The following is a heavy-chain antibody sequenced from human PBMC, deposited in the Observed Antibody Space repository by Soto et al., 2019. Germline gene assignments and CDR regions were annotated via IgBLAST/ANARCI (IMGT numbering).Heavy chain of an antibody. CDR3: AGDYTGWPPDGVDS. D-gene: IGHD2-2*02. Sequence: QVHLVQSGAEVKMPGASVKVSCKASGFTFTSYAFTWVRQAPGQGLEWMGWISAYNGNTNYARNFRGRVTMTTDSSASTGYLEVGSLTPYATAVYFGAGDYTGWPPDGVDSWGQGTLVIVSA. CDR2: ISAYNGNT. CDR1: GFTFTSYA. V-gene: IGHV1-18*01. J-gene: IGHJ4*02.